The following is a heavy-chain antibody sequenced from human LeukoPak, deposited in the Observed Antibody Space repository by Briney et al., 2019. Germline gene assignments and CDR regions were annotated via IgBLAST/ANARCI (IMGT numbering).Heavy chain of an antibody. CDR2: VYYSGST. Sequence: PSETLSLTCTVSGGSISGSFWSWIRQPPGKGLEWIGYVYYSGSTYYNPSLKSRVTISVDTSKNQFSLKLSSVTAADTAVYYCASGGSSSWCDIFVAFDIWGQGTMVTVSS. CDR3: ASGGSSSWCDIFVAFDI. D-gene: IGHD6-13*01. V-gene: IGHV4-59*12. CDR1: GGSISGSF. J-gene: IGHJ3*02.